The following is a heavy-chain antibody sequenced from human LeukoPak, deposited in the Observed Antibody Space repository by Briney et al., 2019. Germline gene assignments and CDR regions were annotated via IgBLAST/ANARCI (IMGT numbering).Heavy chain of an antibody. V-gene: IGHV4-39*01. D-gene: IGHD5-18*01. CDR1: GGSISSSSYY. Sequence: SETLSLTCTVAGGSISSSSYYWGWIRQPPGKGLEWIASIYYSGSTYYNPSLKIRVTISVDTSKNQFSLKLSSVTAADTAVYYCARLRLRAFDIWGQGTMVTVSS. CDR3: ARLRLRAFDI. J-gene: IGHJ3*02. CDR2: IYYSGST.